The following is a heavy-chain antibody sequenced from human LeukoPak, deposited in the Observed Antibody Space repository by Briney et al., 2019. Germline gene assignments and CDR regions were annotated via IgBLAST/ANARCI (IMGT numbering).Heavy chain of an antibody. D-gene: IGHD3-10*01. Sequence: GGSLRLSCAASGFTFSSYWMNWARQAPGKGLEWVASINHNGNVNYYVDSVKGRFTISRDNAKNSLYLQMNNLRVEDTAMYYCAKNKGSYQYNYYGMEVWGQGTTVSVSS. V-gene: IGHV3-7*01. CDR1: GFTFSSYW. CDR2: INHNGNVN. J-gene: IGHJ6*02. CDR3: AKNKGSYQYNYYGMEV.